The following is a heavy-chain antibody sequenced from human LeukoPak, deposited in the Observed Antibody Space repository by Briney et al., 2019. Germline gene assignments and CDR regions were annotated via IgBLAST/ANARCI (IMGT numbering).Heavy chain of an antibody. D-gene: IGHD4-17*01. CDR3: ARMTTVTTGLDY. CDR1: GYSFTSYF. V-gene: IGHV1-46*01. Sequence: ASVKVSCKASGYSFTSYFIHWVRQAPGQGLEWMGIINPSGGNASYAQKFQGRVTMTRDMSTSTVYMELSSLRSEDTAVYYCARMTTVTTGLDYWGQGTLVTVSS. CDR2: INPSGGNA. J-gene: IGHJ4*02.